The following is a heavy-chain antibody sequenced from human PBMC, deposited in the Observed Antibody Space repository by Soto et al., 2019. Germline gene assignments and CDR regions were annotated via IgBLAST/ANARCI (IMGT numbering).Heavy chain of an antibody. CDR2: IYYSGST. CDR1: GGSVSSGSYY. Sequence: QVQLQESGPGLVKPSETLSLTCTVSGGSVSSGSYYWSWIRQPPGKGLEWIGYIYYSGSTKYNPSVKGRVTTSVATPTNQFSLKRSSVTAADTAVYYCAREVADGENWFDPWGQGTLVTVSS. J-gene: IGHJ5*02. CDR3: AREVADGENWFDP. D-gene: IGHD3-10*01. V-gene: IGHV4-61*01.